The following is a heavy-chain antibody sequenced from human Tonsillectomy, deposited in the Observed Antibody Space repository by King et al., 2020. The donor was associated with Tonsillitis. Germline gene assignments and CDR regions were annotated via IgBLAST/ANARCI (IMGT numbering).Heavy chain of an antibody. V-gene: IGHV2-26*01. D-gene: IGHD3-22*01. CDR3: ARIGIYYDSSGYYPNWFDP. J-gene: IGHJ5*02. CDR2: IFSHHEK. Sequence: TLKESGPVLVKPTETLTLTCTVSGFSRSTARMVVSWIRQPPGKALERLAHIFSHHEKSYSTSLKSMLTIPKETSKNQVVLTMTNMDPVDTATYYCARIGIYYDSSGYYPNWFDPWGQGTLVTVSS. CDR1: GFSRSTARMV.